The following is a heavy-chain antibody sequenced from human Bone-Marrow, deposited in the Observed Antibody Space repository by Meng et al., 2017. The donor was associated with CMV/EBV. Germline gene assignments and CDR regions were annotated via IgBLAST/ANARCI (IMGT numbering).Heavy chain of an antibody. V-gene: IGHV4-59*01. Sequence: SETPSLICTVSGGSISSYYWSWIRQPPGKGLEWIGYIYYSGSTNYNPSLKSRVTISVDTSKNQFSLKLSSVTAADTAVYYCARLVLPSLGPRVDYGMDVWGQGTTVTFSS. D-gene: IGHD3-16*01. J-gene: IGHJ6*02. CDR2: IYYSGST. CDR3: ARLVLPSLGPRVDYGMDV. CDR1: GGSISSYY.